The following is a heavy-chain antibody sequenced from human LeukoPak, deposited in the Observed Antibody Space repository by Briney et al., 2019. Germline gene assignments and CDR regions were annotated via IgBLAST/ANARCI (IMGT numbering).Heavy chain of an antibody. CDR2: MSNDGSNE. V-gene: IGHV3-30*04. CDR3: ARGTGSGSYIIDY. CDR1: GFTFSNYA. D-gene: IGHD3-10*01. Sequence: GTSLRLSCAASGFTFSNYAMHWVRQGPGKGLEWVAIMSNDGSNEKYADSVRGRFTISRDNSKNTLYLQMNSLRSEDTAVYYCARGTGSGSYIIDYWGQGILVTVSS. J-gene: IGHJ4*02.